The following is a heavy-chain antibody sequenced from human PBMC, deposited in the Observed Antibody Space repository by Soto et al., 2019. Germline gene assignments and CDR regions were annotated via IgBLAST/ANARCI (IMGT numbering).Heavy chain of an antibody. Sequence: SETLSLTCTVSGGSISSSSYYWGWIRQPPGKGLEWIGSIYYSGSTYYNTSLKSRVTISVDTSKNQISLKLSSVTAADTSVYYCARRLYYDSSGFEGGGMDVWGQGTTVTVS. V-gene: IGHV4-39*01. J-gene: IGHJ6*02. CDR3: ARRLYYDSSGFEGGGMDV. CDR1: GGSISSSSYY. D-gene: IGHD3-22*01. CDR2: IYYSGST.